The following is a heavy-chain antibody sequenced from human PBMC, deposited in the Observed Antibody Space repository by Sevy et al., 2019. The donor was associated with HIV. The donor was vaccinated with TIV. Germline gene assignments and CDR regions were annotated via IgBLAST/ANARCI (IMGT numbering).Heavy chain of an antibody. D-gene: IGHD3-22*01. V-gene: IGHV3-30*18. CDR3: VKDALTYYDSSEWEY. CDR1: GFTFSSYG. CDR2: ISYDGSKT. Sequence: GGSLRLSCVVSGFTFSSYGMHWVRQAPGKGLEWVAVISYDGSKTYYADSVKGRFTISRDNSKNTLYLQMNSLRAEDTAVYYCVKDALTYYDSSEWEYWGQGTLVTVSS. J-gene: IGHJ4*02.